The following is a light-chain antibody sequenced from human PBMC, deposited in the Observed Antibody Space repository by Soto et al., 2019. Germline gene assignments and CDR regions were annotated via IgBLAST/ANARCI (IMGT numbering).Light chain of an antibody. J-gene: IGKJ3*01. CDR1: QDIRNF. CDR3: QKYSSIPV. CDR2: AAS. Sequence: DIQMTQSPTSLSASVGDRVTITCRASQDIRNFVAWYQQKPGKAPKLLIYAASTLQSVVPSRFRGSVSGTDSTLTSKSPQTEDGATYSCQKYSSIPVFGPGTKAEIK. V-gene: IGKV1-27*01.